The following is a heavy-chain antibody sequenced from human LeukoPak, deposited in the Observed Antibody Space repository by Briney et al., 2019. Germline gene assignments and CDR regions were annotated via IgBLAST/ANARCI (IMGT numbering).Heavy chain of an antibody. CDR1: GGSISSYY. Sequence: SETLSLTCTVSGGSISSYYWSWIRQPPGKGLEWIGYIYYSGSTNYNPSLKSRVTISVDTSKNQFSLKLSSVTAADTAVYYCARGEYYDSSGYYGFGFPFNFDYWGQGTPVTVSS. CDR2: IYYSGST. D-gene: IGHD3-22*01. J-gene: IGHJ4*02. CDR3: ARGEYYDSSGYYGFGFPFNFDY. V-gene: IGHV4-59*01.